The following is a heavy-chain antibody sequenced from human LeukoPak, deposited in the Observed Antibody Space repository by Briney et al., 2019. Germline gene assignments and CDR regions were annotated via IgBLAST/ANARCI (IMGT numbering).Heavy chain of an antibody. J-gene: IGHJ3*01. D-gene: IGHD3-22*01. CDR2: IRYDGNNQ. V-gene: IGHV3-30*02. CDR1: GFIFSNYG. Sequence: GGTLRLSCAASGFIFSNYGMHWVRQAPGKGLDWVAFIRYDGNNQYYPDSGKGRFTISRDNSNDTLYLQMNSPRAEDTAVYYCAKVVYYYDNSANDGFDLWGQGTRVTVS. CDR3: AKVVYYYDNSANDGFDL.